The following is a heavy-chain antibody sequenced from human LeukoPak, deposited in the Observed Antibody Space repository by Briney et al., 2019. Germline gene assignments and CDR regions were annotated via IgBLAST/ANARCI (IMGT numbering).Heavy chain of an antibody. J-gene: IGHJ6*02. CDR1: GGTFISYA. V-gene: IGHV1-69*01. CDR3: ARTGYSGSFSYYYYGMDV. CDR2: IIPIFGTA. D-gene: IGHD1-26*01. Sequence: SVKVSCKASGGTFISYAISWVRQAPGQGLEWMGGIIPIFGTANYAQKFQGRVTITADESTSTAYMELSSLRSEDTAVYYCARTGYSGSFSYYYYGMDVWGQGTTVTVSS.